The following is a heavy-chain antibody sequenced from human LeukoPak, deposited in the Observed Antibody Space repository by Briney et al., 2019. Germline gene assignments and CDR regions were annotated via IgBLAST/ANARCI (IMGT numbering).Heavy chain of an antibody. D-gene: IGHD6-25*01. V-gene: IGHV3-48*03. J-gene: IGHJ4*02. CDR3: ARDGDLTPAVPFDH. Sequence: GGSLRLSCAASGFTFSTYEMNWVRQAPGKGLEWVSYISSSGSTIYYADSVKGRFTISRDNAKNSLYLQMNSLRAEDTAIYYCARDGDLTPAVPFDHWGQGTLVTVSS. CDR2: ISSSGSTI. CDR1: GFTFSTYE.